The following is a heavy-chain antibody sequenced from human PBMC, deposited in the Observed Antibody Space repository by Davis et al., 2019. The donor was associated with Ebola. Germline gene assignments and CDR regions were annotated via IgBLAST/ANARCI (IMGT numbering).Heavy chain of an antibody. J-gene: IGHJ3*02. CDR1: GDSISDYY. V-gene: IGHV4-59*01. Sequence: MPSETLSLTCTVSGDSISDYYWSWMRQPPGKGLEWIGYIYHRGDAIYNPSLNSRVTISLDTSRNQISLNLASVTAADTAVYYCARPRRDPYANEPFNIWGQGTMVTVSS. D-gene: IGHD5-24*01. CDR2: IYHRGDA. CDR3: ARPRRDPYANEPFNI.